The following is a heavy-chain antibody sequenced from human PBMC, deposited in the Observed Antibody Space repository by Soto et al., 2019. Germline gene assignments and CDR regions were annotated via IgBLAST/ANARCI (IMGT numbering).Heavy chain of an antibody. Sequence: AGGSLRLSCAASGFTFSDYYMSWIRQAPGKGLEWVSYISSSSSYTNYADSVKGRFTISRDNAKNSLYLQMNSLRAEDTAVYYCAREDHSITMVRGVIIGEDYYYYGMDVWGQGTTVTVSS. J-gene: IGHJ6*02. CDR1: GFTFSDYY. CDR3: AREDHSITMVRGVIIGEDYYYYGMDV. V-gene: IGHV3-11*06. CDR2: ISSSSSYT. D-gene: IGHD3-10*01.